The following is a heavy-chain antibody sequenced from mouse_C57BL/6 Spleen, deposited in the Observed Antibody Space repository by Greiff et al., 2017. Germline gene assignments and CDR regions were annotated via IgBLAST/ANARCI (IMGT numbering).Heavy chain of an antibody. D-gene: IGHD1-1*01. CDR2: ISGGGGNT. V-gene: IGHV5-9*01. CDR1: GFTFSSYT. CDR3: ARLITTGFDY. J-gene: IGHJ2*01. Sequence: EVMLVESGGGLVKPGGSLKLSCAASGFTFSSYTMSWVRQTPEKRLEWVATISGGGGNTYYPDSVKGRFTISRDNAKNTLYLQMSSLRSEDTALYYCARLITTGFDYWGQGTTLTVSS.